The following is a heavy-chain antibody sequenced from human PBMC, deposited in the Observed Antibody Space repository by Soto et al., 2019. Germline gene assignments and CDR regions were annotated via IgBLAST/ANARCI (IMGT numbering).Heavy chain of an antibody. Sequence: ASVKVSCTASGYTFTGYYMHWVRQAPGQGLEWMGRINPTRGRTNYAQKLQGRVSITTDKSMSTAYMELSSLRSEDTAVYYCARSGMVRGGGFLTNWFDPWGQGTLVTVSS. J-gene: IGHJ5*02. D-gene: IGHD3-10*01. V-gene: IGHV1-2*02. CDR2: INPTRGRT. CDR3: ARSGMVRGGGFLTNWFDP. CDR1: GYTFTGYY.